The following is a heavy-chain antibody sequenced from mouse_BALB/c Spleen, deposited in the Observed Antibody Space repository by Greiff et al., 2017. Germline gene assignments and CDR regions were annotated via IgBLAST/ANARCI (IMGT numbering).Heavy chain of an antibody. J-gene: IGHJ4*01. CDR2: ISSGGSYT. Sequence: EVQGVESGGGLVKPGGSLKLSCAASGFTFSSYAMSWVRQTPEKRLEWVATISSGGSYTYYPDSVKGRFTISRDNAKNTLYLQMSSLRSEDTAMYYCARENRPYYYAMDYWGQGTSVTVSS. V-gene: IGHV5-9-3*01. D-gene: IGHD2-14*01. CDR1: GFTFSSYA. CDR3: ARENRPYYYAMDY.